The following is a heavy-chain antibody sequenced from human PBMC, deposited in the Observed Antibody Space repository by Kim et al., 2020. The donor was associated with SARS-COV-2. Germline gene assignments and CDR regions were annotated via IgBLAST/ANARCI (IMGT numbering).Heavy chain of an antibody. V-gene: IGHV4-39*07. D-gene: IGHD5-18*01. J-gene: IGHJ1*01. CDR1: GGSISSSSYY. Sequence: SETLSLTCTVSGGSISSSSYYWGWIRQPPGKGLEWIGSIYYSGSTYYNPSLKSRVTISVDTSKNQFSLKLSSVTAADTAVYYCARDPDTAMVYDAEYFQHWGQGTLVTVSS. CDR3: ARDPDTAMVYDAEYFQH. CDR2: IYYSGST.